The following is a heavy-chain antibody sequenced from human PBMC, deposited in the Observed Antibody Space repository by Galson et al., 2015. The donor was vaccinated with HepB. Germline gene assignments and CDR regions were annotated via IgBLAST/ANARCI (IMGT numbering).Heavy chain of an antibody. J-gene: IGHJ4*02. V-gene: IGHV3-74*01. D-gene: IGHD1-26*01. CDR3: ARGGEWELLVGFDY. CDR2: INSDGSST. Sequence: SLRLSCAASGFTFSSYWIHWVRQAPGKGLVWVSRINSDGSSTSYADSVKGRFTISRDNAKNTLYLQMNSLRAEDTAVYYCARGGEWELLVGFDYWGQGTLVTVSS. CDR1: GFTFSSYW.